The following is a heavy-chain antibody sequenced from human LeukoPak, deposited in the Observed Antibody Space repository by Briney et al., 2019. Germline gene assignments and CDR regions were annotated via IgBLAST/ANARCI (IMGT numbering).Heavy chain of an antibody. D-gene: IGHD4-17*01. Sequence: SETLSLTCTVSGYSISSGYYWGWIRQPPGKGLEWIGSIYHSGNTYYNPSLKSRVTISVDTSKNQFSLKLSSVTAADTAVYYCARAGYGDSDFDYWGQGTLVTVFS. CDR2: IYHSGNT. J-gene: IGHJ4*02. V-gene: IGHV4-38-2*02. CDR3: ARAGYGDSDFDY. CDR1: GYSISSGYY.